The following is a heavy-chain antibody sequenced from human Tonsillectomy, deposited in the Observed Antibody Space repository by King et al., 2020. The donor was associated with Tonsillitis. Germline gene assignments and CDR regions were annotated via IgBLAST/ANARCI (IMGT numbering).Heavy chain of an antibody. V-gene: IGHV3-53*01. D-gene: IGHD6-19*01. CDR2: IYSGGNT. J-gene: IGHJ4*02. CDR3: AGGLGMAVGGFH. Sequence: VQLVESGGGLIQPGGSLRLSCADSGFTVSDNDMSWVRQAPGKGLEWVSVIYSGGNTYYADSVKGRFTISRDSSKNTLYLQMNSLRADDTAVYYCAGGLGMAVGGFHGGQGPLVTVPS. CDR1: GFTVSDND.